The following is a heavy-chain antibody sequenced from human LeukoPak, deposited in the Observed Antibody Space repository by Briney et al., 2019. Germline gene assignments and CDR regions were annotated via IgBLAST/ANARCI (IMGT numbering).Heavy chain of an antibody. CDR1: GFTFSSYW. V-gene: IGHV3-74*01. CDR2: INSDGSST. Sequence: GGSLRLSCAASGFTFSSYWMHWVRQAPGKGLVWVSRINSDGSSTSYADSVKGRFTISRDNAKNTLYLQMNSLRVEDTALYDCARVRSVGGNPHAFNIWGQGTMVTVSS. J-gene: IGHJ3*02. CDR3: ARVRSVGGNPHAFNI. D-gene: IGHD4-23*01.